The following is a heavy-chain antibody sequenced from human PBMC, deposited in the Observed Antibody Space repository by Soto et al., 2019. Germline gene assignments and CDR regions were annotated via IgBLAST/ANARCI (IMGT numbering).Heavy chain of an antibody. V-gene: IGHV5-51*01. CDR2: IYPGDSDT. Sequence: HGASLKISCKGSGYSFTSYWIGWVRQMPGKGLEWMGIIYPGDSDTRYSTSFQGQVTISADKSISTAYLQWSSLKASDTAMYYCARSPYYDFWSGYYNYYYYGMDVWGQGTTVTVSS. CDR3: ARSPYYDFWSGYYNYYYYGMDV. J-gene: IGHJ6*02. CDR1: GYSFTSYW. D-gene: IGHD3-3*01.